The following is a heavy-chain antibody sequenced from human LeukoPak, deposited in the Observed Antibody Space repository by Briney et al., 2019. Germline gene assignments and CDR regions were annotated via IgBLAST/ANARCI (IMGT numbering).Heavy chain of an antibody. V-gene: IGHV3-7*03. Sequence: GGSLRLSCAASGFTFSSYWMSWVRQAPGKGLEWVANIKQDGSEKYYVDSVKGRFTISRDNAKNSLYLQMNSLRAEDTAVYYCARDRGYSSGWGLDAFDIWGQGTMATVSS. CDR3: ARDRGYSSGWGLDAFDI. J-gene: IGHJ3*02. D-gene: IGHD6-19*01. CDR1: GFTFSSYW. CDR2: IKQDGSEK.